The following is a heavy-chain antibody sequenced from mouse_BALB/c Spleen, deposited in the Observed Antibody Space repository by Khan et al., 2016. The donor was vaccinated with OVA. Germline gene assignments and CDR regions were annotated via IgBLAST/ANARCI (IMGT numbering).Heavy chain of an antibody. CDR3: ERDGADCRNDGCFAD. D-gene: IGHD2-14*01. J-gene: IGHJ3*01. CDR1: GYTFTSYT. CDR2: INPSNNYT. Sequence: VQLVESGAELARPGASVKMSCKASGYTFTSYTIHWVKLRPGQGLEWIGYINPSNNYTNYNEKFKDKATLTADKSSTTAYMQLSSLTSEDSAVXNCERDGADCRNDGCFADWGQGTLVTVSA. V-gene: IGHV1-4*01.